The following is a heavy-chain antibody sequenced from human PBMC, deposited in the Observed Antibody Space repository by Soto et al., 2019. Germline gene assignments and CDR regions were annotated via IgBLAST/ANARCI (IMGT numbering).Heavy chain of an antibody. Sequence: KFQGRVTITRDTSASTAYMELSSLRSEDTAVYYCVREQYDGSGYYHYWGQGTQVTVSS. CDR3: VREQYDGSGYYHY. V-gene: IGHV1-3*01. D-gene: IGHD3-22*01. J-gene: IGHJ4*02.